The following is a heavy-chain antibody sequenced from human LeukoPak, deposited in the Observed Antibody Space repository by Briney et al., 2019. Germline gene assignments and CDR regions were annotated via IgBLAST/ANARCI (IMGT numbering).Heavy chain of an antibody. V-gene: IGHV3-33*06. Sequence: PGGSLRLSCAASGFTFSTYGMHWVRQAPGKGLEWVAVIWYDGSNKYYADSVKGRFTISRDNSKNTLYLQMNSLRAEDTAVYYCAKADNGRAFDIWGQGTMVTVSS. D-gene: IGHD1-14*01. J-gene: IGHJ3*02. CDR1: GFTFSTYG. CDR2: IWYDGSNK. CDR3: AKADNGRAFDI.